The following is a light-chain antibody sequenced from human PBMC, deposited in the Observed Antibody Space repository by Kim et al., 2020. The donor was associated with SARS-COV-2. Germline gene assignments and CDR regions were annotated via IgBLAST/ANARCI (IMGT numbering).Light chain of an antibody. CDR2: EDN. CDR3: QSYDSSNVV. V-gene: IGLV6-57*03. Sequence: GEALTISCTRSGGSIANNYVQWYQQRPGSAPTTVIYEDNQRPSGVPDRFSGSIDSSSNSASLTISGLKTEDEADYYCQSYDSSNVVFGGGTQLTVL. CDR1: GGSIANNY. J-gene: IGLJ2*01.